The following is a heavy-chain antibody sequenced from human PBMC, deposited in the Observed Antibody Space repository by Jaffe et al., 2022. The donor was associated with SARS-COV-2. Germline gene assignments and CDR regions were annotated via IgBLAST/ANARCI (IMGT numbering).Heavy chain of an antibody. Sequence: EVQLVESGGGLVKPGGSLRLSCVVSGFTFSNAWMSWVRQAPGKGLEWVGRINRKTDGETTDYAAPVKGRFIISRDDSKNTLYLQMNSLKTEDTAVYYCTGLDYSDYWGQGTLVTVSS. CDR2: INRKTDGETT. J-gene: IGHJ4*02. CDR3: TGLDYSDY. V-gene: IGHV3-15*01. CDR1: GFTFSNAW.